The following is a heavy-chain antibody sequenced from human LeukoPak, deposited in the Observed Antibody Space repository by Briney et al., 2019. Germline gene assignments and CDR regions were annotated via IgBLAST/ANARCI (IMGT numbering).Heavy chain of an antibody. Sequence: GGSLRLSCAASGFTFSTYGMYWVRQAPGKGLEWVAVIWYDGSNKYYADSVKGRFTISRDNSKNTLYLQMNSLRAEDTAVYYCARDRSTGLYFYFDYWGQGTLVTVSS. J-gene: IGHJ4*02. V-gene: IGHV3-33*01. CDR2: IWYDGSNK. D-gene: IGHD6-19*01. CDR1: GFTFSTYG. CDR3: ARDRSTGLYFYFDY.